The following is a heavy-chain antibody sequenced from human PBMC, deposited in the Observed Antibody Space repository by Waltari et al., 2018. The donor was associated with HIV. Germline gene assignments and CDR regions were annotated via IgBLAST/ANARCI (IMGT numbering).Heavy chain of an antibody. CDR1: GGSISSSTYY. CDR3: ARSISIFGMVQSRPQYFDW. J-gene: IGHJ4*02. Sequence: QLQLQESGPGLVKPSETLSLTCTVSGGSISSSTYYWGWIRQPPGKGLECIGSISYGGTTYYNASLKSRVTLSVDTSKNQFSLKLNSVTAADTAVYYCARSISIFGMVQSRPQYFDWWGQGTLVTVSS. V-gene: IGHV4-39*01. D-gene: IGHD3-3*01. CDR2: ISYGGTT.